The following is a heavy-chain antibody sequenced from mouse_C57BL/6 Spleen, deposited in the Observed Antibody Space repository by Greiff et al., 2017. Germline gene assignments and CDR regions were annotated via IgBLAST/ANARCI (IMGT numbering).Heavy chain of an antibody. D-gene: IGHD4-1*01. CDR2: IDPSDSYT. V-gene: IGHV1-69*01. CDR1: GYTFTSYW. Sequence: QVQLQQPGAELVMPGASVKLSCKASGYTFTSYWMHWVKQRPGQGLEWIGEIDPSDSYTNYNQKFKGKSTLTVDKSSSTAYRQLSSLTSEDYAVLYCAMLGTVLFAYWGQGTLVTVSA. CDR3: AMLGTVLFAY. J-gene: IGHJ3*01.